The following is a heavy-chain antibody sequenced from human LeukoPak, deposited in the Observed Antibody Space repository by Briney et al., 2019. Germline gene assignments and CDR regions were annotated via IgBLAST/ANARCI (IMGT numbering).Heavy chain of an antibody. D-gene: IGHD6-19*01. CDR2: INPNSGGT. Sequence: ASVKVSCKASGYTFTGYYMHWVRQAPGQGLEWMGWINPNSGGTNYAQKLQGRVTMTTDTSTSTAYMELRSLRSDDTAVYYCARVRQWLVRDFDYWGQGTLVTVSS. V-gene: IGHV1-2*02. J-gene: IGHJ4*02. CDR1: GYTFTGYY. CDR3: ARVRQWLVRDFDY.